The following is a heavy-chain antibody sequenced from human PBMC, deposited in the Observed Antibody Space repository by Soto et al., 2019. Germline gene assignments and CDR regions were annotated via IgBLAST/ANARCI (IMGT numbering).Heavy chain of an antibody. J-gene: IGHJ4*02. D-gene: IGHD2-15*01. CDR3: AKDIYRYCSGGSCSASDY. V-gene: IGHV3-30*18. Sequence: QVPLVESGGGVVQPGRSLRLSCAASGFTFSSYGMHWVRQAPGKGLEWVAVISYDGSNKYYADTVKGRFTISRDNSKNTLYLQMNSLRAEDTAVYYCAKDIYRYCSGGSCSASDYWGQGTLVTVSS. CDR1: GFTFSSYG. CDR2: ISYDGSNK.